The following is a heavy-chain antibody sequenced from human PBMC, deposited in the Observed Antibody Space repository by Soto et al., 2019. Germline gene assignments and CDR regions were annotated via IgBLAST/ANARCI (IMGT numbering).Heavy chain of an antibody. Sequence: QVQLVQSGAEVKKPGSSVKVSCKASGGTFSSYAISWVRQAPGQGLEWMGGIIPIFGTANYAQKFQGRVTITADESTSTAYMEVSSLRTEDTAVYYCASRGGGYCSGGSCYSEEDYWGQGTLVTVSS. CDR2: IIPIFGTA. J-gene: IGHJ4*02. CDR1: GGTFSSYA. CDR3: ASRGGGYCSGGSCYSEEDY. D-gene: IGHD2-15*01. V-gene: IGHV1-69*01.